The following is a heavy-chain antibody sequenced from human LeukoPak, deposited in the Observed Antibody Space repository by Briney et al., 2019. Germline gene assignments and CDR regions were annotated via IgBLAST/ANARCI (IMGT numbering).Heavy chain of an antibody. Sequence: GRSLRLSCAASGFIFSRHAMHWVRQAPGKGLEWVAVISYDGSNKYSTASVKGRFAASRDNSRNTLSLQMNSLRPEDTAVYYCARANGLRYEPSTFDYWGQGTLVTVSS. CDR3: ARANGLRYEPSTFDY. J-gene: IGHJ4*02. CDR1: GFIFSRHA. D-gene: IGHD2-2*01. CDR2: ISYDGSNK. V-gene: IGHV3-30*09.